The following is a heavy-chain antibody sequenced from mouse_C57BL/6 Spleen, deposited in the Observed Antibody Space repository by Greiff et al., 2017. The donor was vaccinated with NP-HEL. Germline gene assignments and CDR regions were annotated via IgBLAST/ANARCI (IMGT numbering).Heavy chain of an antibody. J-gene: IGHJ2*01. Sequence: VQLQQSGPELVKPGASVKISCKASGYTFTDYYMNWVKQSHGKSLEWIGDINPNNGGTSYNQKFKGKATLTVDKSSSTAYMELRSLTSEDSAVYYCARDGRYYFDYWGQGTTLTVSS. D-gene: IGHD2-3*01. CDR2: INPNNGGT. CDR3: ARDGRYYFDY. V-gene: IGHV1-26*01. CDR1: GYTFTDYY.